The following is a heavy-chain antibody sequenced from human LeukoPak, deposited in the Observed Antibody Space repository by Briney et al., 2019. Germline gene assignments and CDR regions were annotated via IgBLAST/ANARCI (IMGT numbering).Heavy chain of an antibody. D-gene: IGHD4-17*01. J-gene: IGHJ3*02. Sequence: PGGSLRLSCAASGFTFSSYSMNWVRQAPGKGLEWVSYISSSSSYIYYADSVKGRFTISRDNAKNSLYLQMNSLRAEDTAVYYCARRFYTVTTYRDVFDIWGQGTMVTVSS. CDR2: ISSSSSYI. CDR3: ARRFYTVTTYRDVFDI. V-gene: IGHV3-21*05. CDR1: GFTFSSYS.